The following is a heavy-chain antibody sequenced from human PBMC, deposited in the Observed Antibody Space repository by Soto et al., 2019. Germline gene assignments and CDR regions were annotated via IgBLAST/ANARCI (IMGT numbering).Heavy chain of an antibody. V-gene: IGHV5-51*01. J-gene: IGHJ6*02. Sequence: ELQQVWCKGSGYSCPDHGSVWVLQMLGKGLELMGIIHPGDSKTRYSTSFQGQVTIYDDKSTSIAYLQWRRLKASDTAMYYCARFMEPVADCYYYYGMDFWGQGTTVTVSS. CDR3: ARFMEPVADCYYYYGMDF. CDR1: GYSCPDHG. CDR2: IHPGDSKT. D-gene: IGHD2-2*01.